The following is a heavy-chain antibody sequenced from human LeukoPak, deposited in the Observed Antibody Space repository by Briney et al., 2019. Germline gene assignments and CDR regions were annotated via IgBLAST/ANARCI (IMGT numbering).Heavy chain of an antibody. D-gene: IGHD3-3*01. CDR1: GSTFSSYA. Sequence: ASVKVSCKASGSTFSSYAISWVRQAPGQGLEWMGWISAYNGNTNYAQKLQGRVTMTTDTSTSTAYMELRSLRSDDTAVYYCARDGGRDFWSGYSPFDYWGQGTLVTVSS. CDR2: ISAYNGNT. J-gene: IGHJ4*02. CDR3: ARDGGRDFWSGYSPFDY. V-gene: IGHV1-18*01.